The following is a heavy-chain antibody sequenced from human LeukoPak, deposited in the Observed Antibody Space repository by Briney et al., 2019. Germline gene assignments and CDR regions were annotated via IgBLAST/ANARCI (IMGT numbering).Heavy chain of an antibody. Sequence: GESLKISCKGSGYSFTSYWISWVRQMPGKGLEWMGSIDPSDSYNNYSPSFQGHVTISADKSISTAYLQWSSLKASDTAMYYCASSVEMATIGYAFDIWGQGTMVTVSS. J-gene: IGHJ3*02. V-gene: IGHV5-10-1*01. CDR2: IDPSDSYN. D-gene: IGHD5-24*01. CDR3: ASSVEMATIGYAFDI. CDR1: GYSFTSYW.